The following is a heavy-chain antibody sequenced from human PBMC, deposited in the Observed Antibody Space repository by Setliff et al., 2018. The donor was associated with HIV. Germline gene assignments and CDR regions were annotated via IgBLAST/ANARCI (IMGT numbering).Heavy chain of an antibody. CDR2: ISGSGGST. Sequence: GESLNISCAASGFTFSSYAMSWVRQAPGKGLEWVSAISGSGGSTYYADSVKGRFTISRDNSKNTLYLQMNSLRAEDTAVYYCATRIQLCYWGQGTLVTVSS. V-gene: IGHV3-23*01. CDR3: ATRIQLCY. CDR1: GFTFSSYA. D-gene: IGHD5-18*01. J-gene: IGHJ4*02.